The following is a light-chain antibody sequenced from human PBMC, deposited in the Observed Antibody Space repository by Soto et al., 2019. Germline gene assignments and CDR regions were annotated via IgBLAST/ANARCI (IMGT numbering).Light chain of an antibody. J-gene: IGLJ3*02. V-gene: IGLV2-14*01. CDR3: SSYTSSSTRV. Sequence: QSALTQPASVSGSPGQSITISCTGTSSDVGGYNYVSWYQQHPGNAPKLMIYEVSNRPSGVSNRFCGSTSGNTASLTISGLQAEDAADYYCSSYTSSSTRVFGGGTKLTVL. CDR2: EVS. CDR1: SSDVGGYNY.